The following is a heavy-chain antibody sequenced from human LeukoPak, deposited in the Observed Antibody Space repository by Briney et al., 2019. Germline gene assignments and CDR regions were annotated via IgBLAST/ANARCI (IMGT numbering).Heavy chain of an antibody. D-gene: IGHD3-10*01. CDR3: AKDLGLRITMVRGVIAPNTFDF. V-gene: IGHV3-64D*09. Sequence: GGSLRLSCSASGFSFSAYAMHWVRQAPGKGLQYISAIGSNGGTTFYADSVKGRFSISRDNSKNTLYLQMSSLRPEDTAIYYCAKDLGLRITMVRGVIAPNTFDFWGQGTMVTVSS. J-gene: IGHJ3*01. CDR1: GFSFSAYA. CDR2: IGSNGGTT.